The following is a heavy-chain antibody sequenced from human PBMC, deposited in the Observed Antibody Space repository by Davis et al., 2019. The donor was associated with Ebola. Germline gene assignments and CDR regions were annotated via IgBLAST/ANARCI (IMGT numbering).Heavy chain of an antibody. CDR2: INSDGSST. CDR3: ARDAYSYGYFDY. Sequence: HTGGSLGLSCAASGFTFSSYWMHWVRQAPGKGLVWVSRINSDGSSTSYADSVKGRFTISRDNAKNTLYLQMNSLRAEDTAVYYCARDAYSYGYFDYWGQGTLVTVSS. V-gene: IGHV3-74*01. D-gene: IGHD5-18*01. CDR1: GFTFSSYW. J-gene: IGHJ4*02.